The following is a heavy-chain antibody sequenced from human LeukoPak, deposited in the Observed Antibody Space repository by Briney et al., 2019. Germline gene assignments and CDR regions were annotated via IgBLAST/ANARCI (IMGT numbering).Heavy chain of an antibody. CDR1: GGSINSYY. CDR3: ARMYYDFWSGYLYYYYYMDV. Sequence: SETLSLTCTVSGGSINSYYWSWIRQPPGKGLEWIGYIYYSGSTNYNPSLKSRVTISVDTSKNQFSLKLSSVTAADTAVYYCARMYYDFWSGYLYYYYYMDVWGKGTTVTVSS. J-gene: IGHJ6*03. CDR2: IYYSGST. D-gene: IGHD3-3*01. V-gene: IGHV4-59*01.